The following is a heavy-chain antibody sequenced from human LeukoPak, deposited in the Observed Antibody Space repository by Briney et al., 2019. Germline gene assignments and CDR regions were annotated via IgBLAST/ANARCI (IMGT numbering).Heavy chain of an antibody. Sequence: GASVKVSCKASGYTFTNYDINWVRQATAQGLEWMGWMNTNSGNTGYAQKFQGRVTMTRNTSISTAYMDLSSLKSEDTAVYYCAKSVGPGGSSYNWFDPWGQGTLVTVSS. CDR3: AKSVGPGGSSYNWFDP. D-gene: IGHD1-26*01. CDR1: GYTFTNYD. V-gene: IGHV1-8*01. CDR2: MNTNSGNT. J-gene: IGHJ5*02.